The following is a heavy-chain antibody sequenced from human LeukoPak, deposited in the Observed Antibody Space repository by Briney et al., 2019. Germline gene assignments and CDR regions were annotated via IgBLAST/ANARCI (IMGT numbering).Heavy chain of an antibody. CDR2: IIPILGIA. D-gene: IGHD2-2*01. V-gene: IGHV1-69*04. CDR1: GGTFSSYT. CDR3: ARDMPWGRGQPVYFDY. Sequence: SVKVSCKASGGTFSSYTISWVRQAPGQGLEWMGRIIPILGIANYAQKFQGRVTITADKSTSTAYMELSSLRSEDTAVYYCARDMPWGRGQPVYFDYWGQGTLVTVSS. J-gene: IGHJ4*02.